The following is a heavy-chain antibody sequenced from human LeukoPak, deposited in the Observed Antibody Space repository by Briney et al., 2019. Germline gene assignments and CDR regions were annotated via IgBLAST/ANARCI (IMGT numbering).Heavy chain of an antibody. CDR2: ISSGTTYI. CDR1: GFTFSSYS. J-gene: IGHJ6*02. CDR3: AKASDYGDYFSGMDV. V-gene: IGHV3-21*01. D-gene: IGHD4-17*01. Sequence: GGSLRLSCAASGFTFSSYSMNWVRQAPEKGLEWVSSISSGTTYIYYADSLKGRFTISRDNAKSSLYLQMNSLSAEDTAVYYCAKASDYGDYFSGMDVWGQGITVTVSS.